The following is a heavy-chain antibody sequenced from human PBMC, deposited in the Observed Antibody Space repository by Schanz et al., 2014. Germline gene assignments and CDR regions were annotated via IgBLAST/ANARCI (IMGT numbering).Heavy chain of an antibody. CDR3: ARAPTAYCSDTSCLGTPFDY. Sequence: QVQLVQSGAEVKKPGASVKVSCKASGYTFTGHYLHWVRQAPGQGLEWMGIINPSGGGTSYALRFQDRVTVTRDTSRSTVYMELRSLRSDDTAVYYCARAPTAYCSDTSCLGTPFDYWGQGTLVTVSS. CDR2: INPSGGGT. V-gene: IGHV1-46*03. J-gene: IGHJ4*02. D-gene: IGHD2-2*01. CDR1: GYTFTGHY.